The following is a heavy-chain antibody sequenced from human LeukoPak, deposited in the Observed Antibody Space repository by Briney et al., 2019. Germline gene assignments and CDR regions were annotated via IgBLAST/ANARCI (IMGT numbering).Heavy chain of an antibody. CDR1: GFTLSTYA. J-gene: IGHJ6*03. D-gene: IGHD3-16*02. CDR2: TSSSDAGT. V-gene: IGHV3-23*01. Sequence: GGSLRLSCAASGFTLSTYAMSWVRQTPGKGLEWVAATSSSDAGTYHADSVRGRFTISRDNAKTSLYLQMNSLRAEDTALYYCARDRGGIGYYMDVWGKGTTVTVSS. CDR3: ARDRGGIGYYMDV.